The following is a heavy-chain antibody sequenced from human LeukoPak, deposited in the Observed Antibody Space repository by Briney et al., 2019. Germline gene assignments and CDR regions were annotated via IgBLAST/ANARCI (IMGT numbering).Heavy chain of an antibody. V-gene: IGHV1-2*02. J-gene: IGHJ4*02. D-gene: IGHD2-15*01. CDR1: GYTFTGYY. CDR2: INPSSGGT. Sequence: ASVKVSCKASGYTFTGYYMHWVRQAPGQGLEWMGWINPSSGGTNYAQKFQGRVTMTRDTSISTAYMELSRLRSDDTAVYYCARERTLTSCYDYWGQGTLATVSS. CDR3: ARERTLTSCYDY.